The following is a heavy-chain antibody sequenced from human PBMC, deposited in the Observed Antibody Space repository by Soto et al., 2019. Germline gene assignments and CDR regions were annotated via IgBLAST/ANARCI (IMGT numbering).Heavy chain of an antibody. J-gene: IGHJ4*02. CDR3: ARGGSGYGNFDY. V-gene: IGHV3-74*01. CDR2: IDSDGSPT. D-gene: IGHD5-12*01. Sequence: GGSLRLSCTASGFTFSSYWMHWVRQAPGKGLVWVSRIDSDGSPTNYADFVKGRFTISRDNAKNTLYLQMNSLRVEDTAVYYCARGGSGYGNFDYWGRGTLVTVSS. CDR1: GFTFSSYW.